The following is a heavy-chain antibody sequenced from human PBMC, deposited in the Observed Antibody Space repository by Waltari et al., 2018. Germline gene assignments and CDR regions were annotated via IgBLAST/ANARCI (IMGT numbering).Heavy chain of an antibody. Sequence: GESGGGLVQPGGSLRLSCAASGFTFSSYWMGWVRQAPGKGLEWVANIKQDGSEKYYVDSVKGRFTISRDNAKNSLYLQMNSLRAEDTAVYYCATALNYGDYGFDYWGQGTLVTVSS. CDR3: ATALNYGDYGFDY. D-gene: IGHD4-17*01. CDR1: GFTFSSYW. V-gene: IGHV3-7*04. CDR2: IKQDGSEK. J-gene: IGHJ4*02.